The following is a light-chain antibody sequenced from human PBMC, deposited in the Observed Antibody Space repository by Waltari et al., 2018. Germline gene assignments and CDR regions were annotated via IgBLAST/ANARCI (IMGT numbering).Light chain of an antibody. CDR1: QSVLYRSINKNY. V-gene: IGKV4-1*01. Sequence: DIVMTQSPDSLAVSLGERATINCKSSQSVLYRSINKNYLAWYQQKPGQPPTLLIYWSSTRESGVPARFSGSGSGTDFTLTISSLQAEDVAVYYCQQYYSTPYTFGQGTKLEIK. CDR3: QQYYSTPYT. J-gene: IGKJ2*01. CDR2: WSS.